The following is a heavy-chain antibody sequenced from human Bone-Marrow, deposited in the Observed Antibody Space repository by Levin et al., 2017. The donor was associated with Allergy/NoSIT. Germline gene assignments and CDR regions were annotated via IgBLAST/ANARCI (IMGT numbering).Heavy chain of an antibody. J-gene: IGHJ6*02. CDR2: ISYHGTDE. V-gene: IGHV3-30-3*01. D-gene: IGHD2-8*01. CDR1: GFTFNTYN. CDR3: AKEGVRFEIMGVPYGLDV. Sequence: GGSLRLSCAASGFTFNTYNMYWVRQAPGKGPEWVALISYHGTDESYADAVKGRFTVSRDNSRNTMYLQMNTLSPDDTAVYYCAKEGVRFEIMGVPYGLDVWGQGTTVTVSS.